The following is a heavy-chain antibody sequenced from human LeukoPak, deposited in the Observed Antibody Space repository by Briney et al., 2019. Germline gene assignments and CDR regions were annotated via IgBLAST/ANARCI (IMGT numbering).Heavy chain of an antibody. D-gene: IGHD5-12*01. V-gene: IGHV3-33*01. CDR3: ARGGSGYALNWFDP. J-gene: IGHJ5*02. Sequence: PGRSLRLSCAASGFTFSNYGMHWVRQAPGKGLEWVAVIWYDGSNKYYADSVKGRFTISRGNSKNTLYLQMNSLRAEDTAVYYCARGGSGYALNWFDPWGQGTLVTVSS. CDR1: GFTFSNYG. CDR2: IWYDGSNK.